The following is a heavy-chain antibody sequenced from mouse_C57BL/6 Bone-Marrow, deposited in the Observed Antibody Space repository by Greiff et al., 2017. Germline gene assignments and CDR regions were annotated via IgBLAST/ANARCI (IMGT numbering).Heavy chain of an antibody. V-gene: IGHV1-64*01. CDR2: IHPNSGST. D-gene: IGHD1-3*01. CDR1: GYTFTSYW. Sequence: VQLQQSGAELVKPGASVKLSCKASGYTFTSYWMHWVKQRPGQGLEWIGMIHPNSGSTNYNEKFKSKATLTVDKSSSTAYMQLSSLTSEDSAVYYCARRVLKAWFAYWGQGTLVTVSA. CDR3: ARRVLKAWFAY. J-gene: IGHJ3*01.